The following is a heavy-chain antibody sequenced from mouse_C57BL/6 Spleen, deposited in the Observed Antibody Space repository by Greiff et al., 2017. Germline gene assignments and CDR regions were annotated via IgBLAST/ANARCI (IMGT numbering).Heavy chain of an antibody. D-gene: IGHD2-5*01. J-gene: IGHJ3*01. Sequence: EVQLVEPGGGLVKPGGSLKLSCAASGFTFSDYGMHWVRQAPEKGLEWVAYISSGSSTIYYADTVKGRFTISRDNAKNTLFLQMTSLRSEDTAMYYCARNSNYGGFAYWGQGTLVTVSA. V-gene: IGHV5-17*01. CDR3: ARNSNYGGFAY. CDR1: GFTFSDYG. CDR2: ISSGSSTI.